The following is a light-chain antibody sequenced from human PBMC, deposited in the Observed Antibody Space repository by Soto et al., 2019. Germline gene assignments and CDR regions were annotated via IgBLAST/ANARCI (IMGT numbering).Light chain of an antibody. V-gene: IGKV3-20*01. CDR2: GAS. CDR1: QSVSSSY. J-gene: IGKJ1*01. CDR3: QQYGSSSWT. Sequence: EIVLTQSPGTLSLSPGERATLSCTASQSVSSSYLAWYQQKPGQAPRLLIYGASSRATGIPDRFSGSGSGTDFTFTISRLEPEDFAVYYCQQYGSSSWTFGQGTKVEIK.